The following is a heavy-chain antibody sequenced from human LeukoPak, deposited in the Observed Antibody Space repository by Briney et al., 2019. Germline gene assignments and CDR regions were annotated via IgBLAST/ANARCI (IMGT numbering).Heavy chain of an antibody. CDR3: ARDNQGGARWWENPGTEEQLPHFDH. Sequence: SETLSLTCTVSGGSITSYYWSWIRQAPGKGLEWIGYIYYTGETNYNPSLKSRVSISVDTSKNQFSLKLTSVTAADTAVYYCARDNQGGARWWENPGTEEQLPHFDHWGQGTQVTVSS. CDR1: GGSITSYY. D-gene: IGHD6-13*01. V-gene: IGHV4-59*01. CDR2: IYYTGET. J-gene: IGHJ4*02.